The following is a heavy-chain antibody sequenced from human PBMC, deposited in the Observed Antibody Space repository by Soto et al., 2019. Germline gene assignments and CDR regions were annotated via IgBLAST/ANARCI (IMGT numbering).Heavy chain of an antibody. Sequence: PSETLSLTCAVSGGSISSGGYSWSWIRQPPGKGLEWIGYIYHSGSTYYNPSLKSRVTISVDRSKNQFSLKLSSVTAADTAVYYCARAMTTVTTIDYWGQGTLVT. CDR3: ARAMTTVTTIDY. CDR2: IYHSGST. V-gene: IGHV4-30-2*01. CDR1: GGSISSGGYS. D-gene: IGHD4-17*01. J-gene: IGHJ4*02.